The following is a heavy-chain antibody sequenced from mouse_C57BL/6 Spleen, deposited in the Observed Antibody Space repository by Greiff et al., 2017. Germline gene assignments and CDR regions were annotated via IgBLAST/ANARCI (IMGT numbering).Heavy chain of an antibody. Sequence: VQLQQSGPELVKPGASVKISCKASGYSFTDYNMNWVKQSNGKSLEWIGVINPNYGTTSYNQKFKGKATLTVDQSSSTADMQLNRLTSEDSAVYYCARSEAAPTGKGFAYWGQGTLVTVSA. D-gene: IGHD4-1*02. CDR2: INPNYGTT. V-gene: IGHV1-39*01. J-gene: IGHJ3*01. CDR1: GYSFTDYN. CDR3: ARSEAAPTGKGFAY.